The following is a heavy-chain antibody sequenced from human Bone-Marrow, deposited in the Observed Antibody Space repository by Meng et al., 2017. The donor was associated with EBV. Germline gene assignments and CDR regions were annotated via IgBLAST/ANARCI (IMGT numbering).Heavy chain of an antibody. J-gene: IGHJ4*02. CDR2: MNHNRGNT. CDR3: ARRVGFDWLLGGGYYFDY. Sequence: MQPAASAKVLRKRSGHSTTSYDISGVRQATGQGFGWMGRMNHNRGNTGYAQKFQGRITMTRNTSIGTAYMELSSLRSEDTAVYYCARRVGFDWLLGGGYYFDYWGQGTLVTVSS. CDR1: GHSTTSYD. D-gene: IGHD3-9*01. V-gene: IGHV1-8*01.